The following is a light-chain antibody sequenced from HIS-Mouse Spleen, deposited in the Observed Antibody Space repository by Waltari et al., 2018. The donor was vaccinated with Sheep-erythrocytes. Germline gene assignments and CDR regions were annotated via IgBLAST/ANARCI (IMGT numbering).Light chain of an antibody. CDR1: SRSVGSYNL. CDR2: EGS. Sequence: QSALPQPASVSGSPGPSITIPCTGTSRSVGSYNLVSWYPQHPGKAPKLMIYEGSKRPSGVSNRFSGSKSGNTASLTISGLQAEDEADYYCCSYAGSSTWVFGGGTKLTVL. CDR3: CSYAGSSTWV. J-gene: IGLJ3*02. V-gene: IGLV2-23*01.